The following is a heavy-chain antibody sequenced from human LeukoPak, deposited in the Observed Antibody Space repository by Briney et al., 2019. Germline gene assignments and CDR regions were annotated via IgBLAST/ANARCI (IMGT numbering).Heavy chain of an antibody. V-gene: IGHV3-23*01. CDR2: ISGSGGST. D-gene: IGHD6-13*01. Sequence: LSGGSLRLSCAASGFTFSSYAMSWVRQAPGKGLEWVSAISGSGGSTYNADSVKGRFTISRDNSENTLYLQMNSLRAEDTAVYYCAKDRSSSWYARDDYWGQGTLVTVSS. CDR3: AKDRSSSWYARDDY. CDR1: GFTFSSYA. J-gene: IGHJ4*02.